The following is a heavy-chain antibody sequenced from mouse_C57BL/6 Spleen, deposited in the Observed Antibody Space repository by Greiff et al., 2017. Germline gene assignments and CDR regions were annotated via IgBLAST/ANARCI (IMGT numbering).Heavy chain of an antibody. CDR2: ISSGSRNI. Sequence: VQLQQSGGGLVKPGGSLKLSCAASGFTFSDYGMHWVRQAPGKGLEWVAYISSGSRNIYYADTVKGRFTICRDNAKSTLFLQMTSLRSEDTTMYYCARHLYFCVWGTGTTVTFSS. CDR3: ARHLYFCV. J-gene: IGHJ1*03. CDR1: GFTFSDYG. V-gene: IGHV5-17*01.